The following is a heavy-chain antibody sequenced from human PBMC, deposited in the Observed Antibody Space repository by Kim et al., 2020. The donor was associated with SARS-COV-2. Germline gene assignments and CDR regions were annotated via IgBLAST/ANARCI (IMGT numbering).Heavy chain of an antibody. V-gene: IGHV3-30*02. Sequence: VKGRVSISRDKPKNTLYLQMNSLRAEDTAVYYCAKEKFSSGWYLYYGMDVWGQGTTVTVSS. CDR3: AKEKFSSGWYLYYGMDV. J-gene: IGHJ6*02. D-gene: IGHD6-19*01.